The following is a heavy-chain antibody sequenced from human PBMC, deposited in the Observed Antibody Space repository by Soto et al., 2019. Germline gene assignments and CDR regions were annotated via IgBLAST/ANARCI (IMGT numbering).Heavy chain of an antibody. J-gene: IGHJ6*02. CDR2: IIPIFGTA. V-gene: IGHV1-69*06. D-gene: IGHD3-22*01. CDR3: ARNYYDSSGYYGYYYYYGMDV. Sequence: QVQLVQSGAEVKKPGSSVKVSCKASGGTFSSYAISWVRQAPGQGLEWMGGIIPIFGTANYAQKFQGRVTLTSDNATSTAYMELSSLRSEDTAVYYCARNYYDSSGYYGYYYYYGMDVWGQGTTVTVSS. CDR1: GGTFSSYA.